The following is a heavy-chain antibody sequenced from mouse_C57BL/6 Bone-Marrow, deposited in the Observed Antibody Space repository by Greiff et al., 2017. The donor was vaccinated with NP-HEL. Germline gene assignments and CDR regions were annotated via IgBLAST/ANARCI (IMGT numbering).Heavy chain of an antibody. CDR1: GYAFTNYL. J-gene: IGHJ1*03. V-gene: IGHV1-54*01. CDR3: AIWVSVDWYFDV. D-gene: IGHD1-1*01. Sequence: QVQLQQSGAELVRPGTSVKVSCKASGYAFTNYLIEWVKQRPGQGLEWIGVINPGSGDTNYNEKFKGKATLTADKSSSTAYMQLSSLTSEDSAVCFCAIWVSVDWYFDVGGTGTTVTVTS. CDR2: INPGSGDT.